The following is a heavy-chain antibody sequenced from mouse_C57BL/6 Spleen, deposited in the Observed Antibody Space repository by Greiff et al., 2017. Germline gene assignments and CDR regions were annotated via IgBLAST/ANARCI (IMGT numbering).Heavy chain of an antibody. CDR3: AREDFTTVVADV. CDR2: INPYNGGT. D-gene: IGHD1-1*01. J-gene: IGHJ1*03. Sequence: EVQLQQSGPVLVKPGASVKMSCKASGYTFTDYYMNWVKQSHGKSLEWIGVINPYNGGTSYNQKFKGKATLTVDKSSSTAYMELNSLTSEDSAVYYCAREDFTTVVADVWGTGTTVTVSS. CDR1: GYTFTDYY. V-gene: IGHV1-19*01.